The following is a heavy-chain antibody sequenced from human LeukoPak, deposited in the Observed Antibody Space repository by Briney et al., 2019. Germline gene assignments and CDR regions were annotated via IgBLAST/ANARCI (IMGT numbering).Heavy chain of an antibody. CDR3: ARGANCSGGSCRSSWFDP. CDR1: VGSFSGYY. CDR2: INHSGST. D-gene: IGHD2-15*01. Sequence: SETLSLTCAVYVGSFSGYYWSWIRQPPGKGLEWIGEINHSGSTNYNPSLKSRVTISVDTSKNQLSLKITSVTAADTAVYYCARGANCSGGSCRSSWFDPWGQGTQVTVSS. V-gene: IGHV4-34*01. J-gene: IGHJ5*02.